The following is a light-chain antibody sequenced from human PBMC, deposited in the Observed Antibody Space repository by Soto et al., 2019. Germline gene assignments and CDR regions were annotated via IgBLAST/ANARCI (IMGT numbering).Light chain of an antibody. CDR2: GAS. V-gene: IGKV3-20*01. CDR1: QSVSSSN. J-gene: IGKJ4*01. Sequence: EIVLTQSPGTLSLSPGDRATLYCRTSQSVSSSNLAWYQQKRGQSPRLLIYGASSRATGIPDRFSGSGSGPDFTLTIRRLEPEDFAVYYCQQYTNWPPLTFGGWTKVDIK. CDR3: QQYTNWPPLT.